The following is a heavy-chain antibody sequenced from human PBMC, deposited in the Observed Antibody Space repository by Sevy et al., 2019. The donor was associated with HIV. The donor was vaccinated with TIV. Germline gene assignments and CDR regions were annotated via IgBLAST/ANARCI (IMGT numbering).Heavy chain of an antibody. J-gene: IGHJ4*02. CDR2: ISYDGRKK. CDR3: ARDPDIGDYVLLFDY. Sequence: GGSLRLSCVASGFSFNKYAMHWVRQAPGKGLEWIGFISYDGRKKDYADSVKGRATISRDDSKNTLYLQLDSLRGEDTAVYYCARDPDIGDYVLLFDYWGQGTLVTVSS. V-gene: IGHV3-30*04. D-gene: IGHD4-17*01. CDR1: GFSFNKYA.